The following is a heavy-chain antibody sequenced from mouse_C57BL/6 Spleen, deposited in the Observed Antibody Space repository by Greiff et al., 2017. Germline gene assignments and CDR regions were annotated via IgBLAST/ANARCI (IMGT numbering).Heavy chain of an antibody. CDR1: GYTFTSYW. Sequence: QVQLQQPGAELVRPGTSVKLSCKASGYTFTSYWMHWVKQRPGQGLEWIGVIDPSDSYTNYNQKFKGKATLTVDTSSSTAYMQLSSLTSEDSAVYDGAREELRGGFAYWGQGTLVTVSA. CDR2: IDPSDSYT. J-gene: IGHJ3*01. V-gene: IGHV1-59*01. CDR3: AREELRGGFAY. D-gene: IGHD1-1*01.